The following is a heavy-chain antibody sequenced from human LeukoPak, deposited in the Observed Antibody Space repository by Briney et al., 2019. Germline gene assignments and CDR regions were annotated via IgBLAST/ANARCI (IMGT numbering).Heavy chain of an antibody. Sequence: SETLSLTCTVSGGSFSSGGYYWSWIRQHPGKGLEWIGYIYYSGSTYYNPSLKSRVTISVDTSKNQFSLKLSSVTAADTAVYYCARGVTFGGVYDYWGQGTLVTVSS. CDR2: IYYSGST. CDR1: GGSFSSGGYY. CDR3: ARGVTFGGVYDY. V-gene: IGHV4-31*03. J-gene: IGHJ4*02. D-gene: IGHD3-16*01.